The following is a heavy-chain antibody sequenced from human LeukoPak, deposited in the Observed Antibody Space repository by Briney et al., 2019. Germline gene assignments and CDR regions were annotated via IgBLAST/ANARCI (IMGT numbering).Heavy chain of an antibody. V-gene: IGHV4-59*12. Sequence: PSETLSLTCSVSGGSINTYYWRWIRQTPGKGLEWVGFIYYTGSTNYNPSLKSRVTMSVDTSKSQFSLKLTSVTAADTALYYCARGANRLDSWGRGTLVTVSS. CDR1: GGSINTYY. D-gene: IGHD1-14*01. J-gene: IGHJ4*02. CDR2: IYYTGST. CDR3: ARGANRLDS.